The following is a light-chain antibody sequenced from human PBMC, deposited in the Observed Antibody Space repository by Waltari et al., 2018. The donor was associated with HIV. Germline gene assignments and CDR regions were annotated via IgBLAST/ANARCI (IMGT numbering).Light chain of an antibody. CDR2: EVS. CDR1: SSDVGGYNY. V-gene: IGLV2-14*01. CDR3: SSYTSSSTLGGV. Sequence: QSALTQPASVSGSPGQSITISCIGTSSDVGGYNYVSWYQQHPGKAPKLMIYEVSNRPSGVSNRFSGSKSGNTASLTISGLQAEDEADYYCSSYTSSSTLGGVFGGGTKLTVL. J-gene: IGLJ3*02.